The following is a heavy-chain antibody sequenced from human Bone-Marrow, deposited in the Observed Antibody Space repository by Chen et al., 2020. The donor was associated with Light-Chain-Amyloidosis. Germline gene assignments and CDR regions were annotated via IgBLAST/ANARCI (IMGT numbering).Heavy chain of an antibody. J-gene: IGHJ4*02. D-gene: IGHD2-21*02. CDR2: INTDIGNA. CDR3: ARGVGVTGDSNFDS. V-gene: IGHV7-4-1*02. Sequence: QVHLVQSGSELKKPGASVKLSCKTSGYTFTAYSVNWVRQATGQGLQWVGRINTDIGNATYAQGFTGRFVISLDTSVTTAYLQITGLKAEDTAVYYCARGVGVTGDSNFDSWGQGTRVTVSS. CDR1: GYTFTAYS.